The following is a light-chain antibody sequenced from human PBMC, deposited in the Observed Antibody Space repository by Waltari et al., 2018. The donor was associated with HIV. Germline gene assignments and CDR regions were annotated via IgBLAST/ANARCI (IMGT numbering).Light chain of an antibody. CDR3: QQYSFTPLT. CDR2: AAS. CDR1: QTLSNNY. V-gene: IGKV3-20*01. J-gene: IGKJ4*01. Sequence: EIVLTQSPGPLSLSPGERATLSCRASQTLSNNYLAWYQQKPGQAPRLLISAASSRATGIPGRFSGSGSGTHFTLTITGLEPEDSAVYFCQQYSFTPLTFGGGTKVEIK.